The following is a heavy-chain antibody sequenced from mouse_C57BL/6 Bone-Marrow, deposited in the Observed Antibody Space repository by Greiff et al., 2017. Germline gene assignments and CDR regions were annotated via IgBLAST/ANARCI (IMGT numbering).Heavy chain of an antibody. V-gene: IGHV1-61*01. Sequence: QVQLQQPGAELVRPGSSVKLSCKASGYTFTSYWMDWVKQRPGQGLEWIGNIYPSDSETHYNQKFKDKATLTVDKSSSTAYMQLSSLTSEDSAVYYCAIYYDYAWFAYWGQGTLVTGSA. D-gene: IGHD2-4*01. CDR3: AIYYDYAWFAY. CDR1: GYTFTSYW. J-gene: IGHJ3*01. CDR2: IYPSDSET.